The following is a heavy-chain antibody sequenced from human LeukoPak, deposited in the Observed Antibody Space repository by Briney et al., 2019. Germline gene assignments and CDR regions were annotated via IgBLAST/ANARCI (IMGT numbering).Heavy chain of an antibody. V-gene: IGHV3-66*01. D-gene: IGHD6-25*01. J-gene: IGHJ3*02. Sequence: GGSLRLSCAASGFTVSSNYMSWVRQAPGKGLEWVSVIYSGGSTYYADSVKGRFTISRDNSKNTLYLQMNSLRAEDTAVYYCARVKVGGSGVGHDAFDIWGEGTMVTVSS. CDR2: IYSGGST. CDR1: GFTVSSNY. CDR3: ARVKVGGSGVGHDAFDI.